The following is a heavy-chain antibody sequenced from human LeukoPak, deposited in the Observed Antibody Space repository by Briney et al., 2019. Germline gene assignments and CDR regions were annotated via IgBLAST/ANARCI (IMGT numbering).Heavy chain of an antibody. CDR1: GYTFTGYY. J-gene: IGHJ4*02. CDR3: AREGRPPNYFATSGYCDY. D-gene: IGHD3-22*01. V-gene: IGHV1-18*04. CDR2: ISANNGNT. Sequence: ASVKVSCKASGYTFTGYYMHWVRQAPGQGLEWMGWISANNGNTKYAQKFQGRVTMTTDTSTSTAYMELRSLRSDDTAVYYCAREGRPPNYFATSGYCDYWGQGTLVTVSS.